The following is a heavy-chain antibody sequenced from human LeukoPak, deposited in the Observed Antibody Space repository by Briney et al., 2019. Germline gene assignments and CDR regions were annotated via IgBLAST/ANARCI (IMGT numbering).Heavy chain of an antibody. CDR2: IKQDGSEK. D-gene: IGHD1-26*01. CDR3: ARESGDY. CDR1: GFTFSSYA. Sequence: GGSLRLSCAASGFTFSSYAMSWVRQAPGKGLEWVANIKQDGSEKYYVDSVKGRFTISRDNAKNSLYLQMNSLRAEDTAVYYCARESGDYWGQGTLVTVSS. J-gene: IGHJ4*02. V-gene: IGHV3-7*01.